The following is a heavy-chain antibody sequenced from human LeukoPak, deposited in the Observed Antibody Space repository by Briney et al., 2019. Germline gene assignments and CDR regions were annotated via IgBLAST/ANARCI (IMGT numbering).Heavy chain of an antibody. V-gene: IGHV3-15*01. CDR2: IKSKTDGGTT. J-gene: IGHJ4*02. CDR3: TTPFVDTAIGNDY. D-gene: IGHD5-18*01. Sequence: GGSLRLSCAASGFTFSNAWMSWVRQAPGKGLEWVGRIKSKTDGGTTDYAAPVNGRFTISRDDSKNTLYLQMNSLKTEDTAVYYCTTPFVDTAIGNDYWGQGTLVTVSS. CDR1: GFTFSNAW.